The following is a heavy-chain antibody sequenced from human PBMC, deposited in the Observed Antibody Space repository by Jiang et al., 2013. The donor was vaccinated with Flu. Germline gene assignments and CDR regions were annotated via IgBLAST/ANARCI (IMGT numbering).Heavy chain of an antibody. V-gene: IGHV3-23*01. D-gene: IGHD3/OR15-3a*01. CDR2: MTSGGST. CDR1: GFIFSYYA. J-gene: IGHJ4*02. Sequence: VQLLESGGDLVQPGGSLRLSCAASGFIFSYYAMSWVRQAPGKGLEWVSTMTSGGSTFYADSVKGRFTISRDNSKNTLYLQMNSLRVEDTAVYYCAKRWSGQPQTYYFDYWGQGTLVTVSS. CDR3: AKRWSGQPQTYYFDY.